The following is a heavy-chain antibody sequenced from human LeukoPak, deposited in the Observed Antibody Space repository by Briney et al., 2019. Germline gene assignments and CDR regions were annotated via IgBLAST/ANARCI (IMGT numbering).Heavy chain of an antibody. Sequence: ASVKVSCKASGGTFSSYAISWVRQAPGQGLEWMGGIIPIFGTANYAQKFQGRVTITADESTSTAYMELSSLRSEDTAVYYCARAWELLRHFDYWGQGTLVTVSS. CDR1: GGTFSSYA. CDR2: IIPIFGTA. D-gene: IGHD1-26*01. J-gene: IGHJ4*02. CDR3: ARAWELLRHFDY. V-gene: IGHV1-69*13.